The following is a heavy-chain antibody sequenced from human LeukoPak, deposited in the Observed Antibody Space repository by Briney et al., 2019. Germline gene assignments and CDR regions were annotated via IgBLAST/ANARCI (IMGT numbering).Heavy chain of an antibody. CDR2: ITNNATRT. CDR1: GFTFSNYA. D-gene: IGHD5-24*01. Sequence: GGSLRLSCAASGFTFSNYAMSWVRQAPGKGLEWVSSITNNATRTNYADSVKGRFTISRDNSKNTLYLQMNSLRAEDTAVYYCARGAGYNYPYYFDYWGQGTLVTVSS. CDR3: ARGAGYNYPYYFDY. J-gene: IGHJ4*02. V-gene: IGHV3-23*01.